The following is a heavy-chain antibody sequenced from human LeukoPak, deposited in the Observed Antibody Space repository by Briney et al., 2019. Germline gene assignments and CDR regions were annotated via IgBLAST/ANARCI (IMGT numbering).Heavy chain of an antibody. CDR3: ARRLRAESDASPDNWIGP. Sequence: SETLSLTCTVSGGSISNSFWNWIRQPPGKGLEWIGHIYYTGSPRYNPSLTSRVTISVDPSSNQFPLTLRPVTAADTAVYYCARRLRAESDASPDNWIGPWGQGTLVTVSS. V-gene: IGHV4-59*08. J-gene: IGHJ5*02. D-gene: IGHD3-16*01. CDR1: GGSISNSF. CDR2: IYYTGSP.